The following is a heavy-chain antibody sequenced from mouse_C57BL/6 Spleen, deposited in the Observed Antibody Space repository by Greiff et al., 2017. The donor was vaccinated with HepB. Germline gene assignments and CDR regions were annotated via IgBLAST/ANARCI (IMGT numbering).Heavy chain of an antibody. CDR1: GYTFTSYW. CDR3: ARSKDYGSSYGYFDV. J-gene: IGHJ1*03. CDR2: IYPSDSET. Sequence: QVQLQQSGAELVRPGSSVKLSCKASGYTFTSYWMDWVKQRPGQGLEWIGNIYPSDSETHYNQKFKDKATLTVDKSSSTAYMQLSSLTSEDSAVYYCARSKDYGSSYGYFDVWGTGTTVTVSS. V-gene: IGHV1-61*01. D-gene: IGHD1-1*01.